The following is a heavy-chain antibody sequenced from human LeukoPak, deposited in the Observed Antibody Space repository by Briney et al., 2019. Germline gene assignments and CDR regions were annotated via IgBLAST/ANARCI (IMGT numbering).Heavy chain of an antibody. V-gene: IGHV3-21*01. CDR2: ISSSSSYI. D-gene: IGHD5-12*01. CDR3: WGSGYEVRDY. Sequence: GGSLRLSCAASGFTFSSYEMNWVRQAPGKGLEWVSSISSSSSYIYYADSVKGRFTISRDNAKNSLYLQMNSLRAEDTAVYYCWGSGYEVRDYWGQGTLVTVSS. J-gene: IGHJ4*02. CDR1: GFTFSSYE.